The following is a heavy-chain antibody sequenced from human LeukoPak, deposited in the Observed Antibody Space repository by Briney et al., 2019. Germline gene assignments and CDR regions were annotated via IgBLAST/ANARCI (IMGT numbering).Heavy chain of an antibody. J-gene: IGHJ6*03. CDR3: ARRRGTTETKWYYMDV. V-gene: IGHV4-34*01. CDR1: GGSFSGYY. Sequence: SETLSLTCAVYGGSFSGYYWSWIRQPPGKGLEWIGEINHSGSTNYNPSLKSRVTISVDTSKNQFSLKLSSVTAADTAVYYCARRRGTTETKWYYMDVWGKGTTVTVSS. D-gene: IGHD1-1*01. CDR2: INHSGST.